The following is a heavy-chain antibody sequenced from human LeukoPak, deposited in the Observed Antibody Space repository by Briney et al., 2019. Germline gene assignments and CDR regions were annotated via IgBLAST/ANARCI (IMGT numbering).Heavy chain of an antibody. CDR1: GSTFSSYG. V-gene: IGHV3-21*01. CDR3: ARGEPIVGATYYYYGMDV. J-gene: IGHJ6*04. CDR2: ISSSSSYI. D-gene: IGHD1-26*01. Sequence: GGSLRLSCAASGSTFSSYGMNWVRQAPGKGLEWVSSISSSSSYIYYADSVKGRFTISRDNAKNSLYLQMNSLRAEDTAVYYCARGEPIVGATYYYYGMDVWGKGTTVTVSS.